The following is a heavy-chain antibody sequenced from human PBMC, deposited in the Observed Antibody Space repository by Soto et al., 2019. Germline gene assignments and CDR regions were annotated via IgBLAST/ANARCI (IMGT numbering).Heavy chain of an antibody. V-gene: IGHV1-69*01. Sequence: QVQLVQSGAEVKKPGSSVKVSCKASGGTFSSYAISWVRQAPGQGLEWMGGIIPIFGTANYAQKFQGRVTITADESTSTAHMELSSLRSEDTAVYYCAGGQVIGGNWVYYYGMDVWGQGTTVTVSS. J-gene: IGHJ6*02. CDR1: GGTFSSYA. CDR3: AGGQVIGGNWVYYYGMDV. D-gene: IGHD2-15*01. CDR2: IIPIFGTA.